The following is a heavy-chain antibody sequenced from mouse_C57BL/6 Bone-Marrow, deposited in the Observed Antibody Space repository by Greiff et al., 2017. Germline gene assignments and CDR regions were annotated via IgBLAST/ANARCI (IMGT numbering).Heavy chain of an antibody. J-gene: IGHJ2*01. V-gene: IGHV1-81*01. CDR1: GYTFTSYG. CDR3: ARRGYYYGEDY. CDR2: IYPRSGNT. Sequence: VMLVESGAELARPGASVKLSCKASGYTFTSYGISWVKQRTGQGLEWIGEIYPRSGNTYYNEKFKGKATLTADKSSSTAYMELRSLTSEDSAVYFCARRGYYYGEDYWGQGTTLTVSS. D-gene: IGHD1-1*01.